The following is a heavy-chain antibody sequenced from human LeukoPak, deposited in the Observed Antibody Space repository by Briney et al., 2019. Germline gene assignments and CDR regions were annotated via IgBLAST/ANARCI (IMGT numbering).Heavy chain of an antibody. D-gene: IGHD1-14*01. J-gene: IGHJ4*02. CDR1: GFTVSSNY. CDR2: IYSGGST. V-gene: IGHV3-53*01. Sequence: PGGSLRLSCAASGFTVSSNYMSWVRQAPGKGLEWVSVIYSGGSTYYADSVKGRFTISRDDAKNSLFLHMNGLRAEDTAVYYCARSLTPGPPQIDYWGQGTLVTVSS. CDR3: ARSLTPGPPQIDY.